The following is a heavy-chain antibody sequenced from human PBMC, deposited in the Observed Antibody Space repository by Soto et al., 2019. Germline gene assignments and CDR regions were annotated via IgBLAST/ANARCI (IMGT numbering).Heavy chain of an antibody. Sequence: QVQLVESGGGLVKPGGTLRLSCAASGFIFSHYYMGWIRQAPGKGLEWVSYINPTSGHINYADSVTGRFTISIDNARNSMYLQMNRLTADDTAMHYCAGLPYRAFNRHFAYWGQGTLVTFSA. D-gene: IGHD4-4*01. V-gene: IGHV3-11*06. J-gene: IGHJ4*02. CDR2: INPTSGHI. CDR1: GFIFSHYY. CDR3: AGLPYRAFNRHFAY.